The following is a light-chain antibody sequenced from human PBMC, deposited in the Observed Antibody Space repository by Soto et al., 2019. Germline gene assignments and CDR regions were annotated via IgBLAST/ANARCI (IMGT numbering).Light chain of an antibody. CDR3: CSYVGSTTYV. CDR1: SNDVGRYNQ. V-gene: IGLV2-23*01. Sequence: QSVLSQPPSVSGTPGQGVTISCTGSSNDVGRYNQVSWYQQHPGKAPKVMIYEGSQRPSGVSNRFSGSKSGNTASLTISGLQAEDEADYYCCSYVGSTTYVFGTGTKITVL. J-gene: IGLJ1*01. CDR2: EGS.